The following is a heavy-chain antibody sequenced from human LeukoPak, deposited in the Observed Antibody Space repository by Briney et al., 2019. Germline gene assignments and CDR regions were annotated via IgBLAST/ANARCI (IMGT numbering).Heavy chain of an antibody. D-gene: IGHD6-13*01. CDR2: MNPSDNGV. CDR1: GYTFTDHY. J-gene: IGHJ4*02. V-gene: IGHV1-2*02. CDR3: TTNAAALDY. Sequence: ASVKVSCKASGYTFTDHYIHWVRQAPGQGLEWVGWMNPSDNGVNYAQKFQGRVAMTRDTSISTAYVEVTRLTSDDTAVYYCTTNAAALDYWGQGTLVTVSS.